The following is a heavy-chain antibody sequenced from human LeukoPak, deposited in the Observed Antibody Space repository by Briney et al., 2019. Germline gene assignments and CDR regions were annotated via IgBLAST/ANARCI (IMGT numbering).Heavy chain of an antibody. V-gene: IGHV3-48*01. CDR2: INSSSRTI. Sequence: PGGSLRPSCAASGFTFKSYSMNWVRQAPGKGLEWISYINSSSRTIFDADSVRGRFTVSRDNAQNSLFLQMNSLRGEGTAAYYCARAQFTYGANINHNFIDVWGKGTTVTVSS. CDR1: GFTFKSYS. D-gene: IGHD4/OR15-4a*01. CDR3: ARAQFTYGANINHNFIDV. J-gene: IGHJ6*04.